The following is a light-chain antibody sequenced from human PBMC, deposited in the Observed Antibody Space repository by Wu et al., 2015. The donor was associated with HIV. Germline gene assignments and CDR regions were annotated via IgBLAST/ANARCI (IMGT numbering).Light chain of an antibody. CDR1: QSVTVTGDDY. CDR2: SAS. Sequence: LTQSPDTLSVSPGETATLSCRTSQSVTVTGDDYVAWYQQKPGQPPRLLIHSASTRATDIPDRFSGRGSGTEFTLTIAKVEPDDFAIYHCQQYGGSSPTFGQGTRLEIK. CDR3: QQYGGSSPT. V-gene: IGKV3-20*01. J-gene: IGKJ5*01.